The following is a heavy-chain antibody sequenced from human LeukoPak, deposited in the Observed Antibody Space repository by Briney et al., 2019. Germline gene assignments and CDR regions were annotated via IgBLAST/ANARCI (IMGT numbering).Heavy chain of an antibody. CDR3: VRDALHTAHFDY. Sequence: PGGSLRLSCAASGFTFSSYTMNWVRQAPGKGLQWVPTVSASSNIHYSGSVKGRFTISRDNARNSLYLQMNSLRDEDTAVYYCVRDALHTAHFDYWGQGTLVTGFS. CDR2: VSASSNI. D-gene: IGHD2-2*02. CDR1: GFTFSSYT. J-gene: IGHJ4*02. V-gene: IGHV3-48*02.